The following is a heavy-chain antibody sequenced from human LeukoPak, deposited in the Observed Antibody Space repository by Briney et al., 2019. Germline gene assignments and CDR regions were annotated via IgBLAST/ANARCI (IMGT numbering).Heavy chain of an antibody. J-gene: IGHJ3*02. CDR1: GGSFSGGNYY. CDR3: ARDDDRAFDI. D-gene: IGHD3-16*01. Sequence: SETLSLTCTVSGGSFSGGNYYWSWIRQSPGKGLEWIGYIYHSGSTNYNPSLKSRVTISVDTSKNQFSLKLSSVTAADTAVYYCARDDDRAFDIWGQGTMVTVSS. V-gene: IGHV4-61*01. CDR2: IYHSGST.